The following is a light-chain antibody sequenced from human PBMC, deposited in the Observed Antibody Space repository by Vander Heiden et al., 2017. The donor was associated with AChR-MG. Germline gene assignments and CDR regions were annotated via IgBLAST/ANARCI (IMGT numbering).Light chain of an antibody. J-gene: IGKJ4*01. V-gene: IGKV3-11*01. Sequence: EIVLTQPPATLSLSPGERATPSCRASQSVSSYLAWYQQKPGQAPRLLIYDASNRATGIPARFSGSGSQTDFTLTISSLEPEDFAVYYCQQRSNWPPGTFGGGTKVEIK. CDR1: QSVSSY. CDR2: DAS. CDR3: QQRSNWPPGT.